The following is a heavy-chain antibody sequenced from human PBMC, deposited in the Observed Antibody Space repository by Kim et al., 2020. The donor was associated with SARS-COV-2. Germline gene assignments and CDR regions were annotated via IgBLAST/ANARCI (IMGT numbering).Heavy chain of an antibody. CDR2: ISSSSSTI. J-gene: IGHJ6*02. D-gene: IGHD6-13*01. Sequence: GGSLRLSCAASGFTFSSYSMNWVRQAPGKGLEWVSYISSSSSTIYYADSVKGRFTISRDNAKNSLYLQMNSLRDEDTAVYYCARDQFSSSWYGDPGNYYYYYGMDVWGQGTTVTVSS. CDR1: GFTFSSYS. V-gene: IGHV3-48*02. CDR3: ARDQFSSSWYGDPGNYYYYYGMDV.